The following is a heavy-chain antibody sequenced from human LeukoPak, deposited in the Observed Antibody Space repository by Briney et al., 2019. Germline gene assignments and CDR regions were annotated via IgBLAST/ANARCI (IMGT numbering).Heavy chain of an antibody. J-gene: IGHJ6*03. CDR1: GGSISSYY. CDR2: IYYSGST. CDR3: ARDLLGSYTHSGYAAYYYYYMDV. V-gene: IGHV4-59*01. Sequence: SETLSLTCTVSGGSISSYYWSWIRQPPGKGLEWIGYIYYSGSTNYNPSLKSRVTISVDTSKNQFSLKLSSVTAADTAVYYCARDLLGSYTHSGYAAYYYYYMDVWGKGTTVTVSS. D-gene: IGHD3-22*01.